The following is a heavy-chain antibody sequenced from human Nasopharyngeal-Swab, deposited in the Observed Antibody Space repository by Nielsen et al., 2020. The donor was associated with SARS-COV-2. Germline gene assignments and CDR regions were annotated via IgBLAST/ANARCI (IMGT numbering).Heavy chain of an antibody. Sequence: ASVKVSCKAPGYIFNDHFIHWVRQAPGQGLEWMGIINPSGTSTTHAQRFQGRVPMTRDTSTSTVHMELSSLRSGDTAVYYCARAAIDQHFDLWGPGTLVTVSS. V-gene: IGHV1-46*02. CDR1: GYIFNDHF. D-gene: IGHD5-24*01. CDR3: ARAAIDQHFDL. CDR2: INPSGTST. J-gene: IGHJ4*02.